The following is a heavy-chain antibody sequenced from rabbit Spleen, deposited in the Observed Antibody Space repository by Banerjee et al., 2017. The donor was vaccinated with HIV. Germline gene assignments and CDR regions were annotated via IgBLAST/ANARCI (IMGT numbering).Heavy chain of an antibody. Sequence: QEQLVESGGGLVKPGASLTLTCIASGVSFSGSSYMCWVRQAPGKGLEWIACIDSGSSGFTYFASWAKGRFTISKTSSTTVTLHMTSLTAADTATYFCARDWGYYTGFFAGVTYASDLWGQGTLVTVS. V-gene: IGHV1S45*01. CDR3: ARDWGYYTGFFAGVTYASDL. D-gene: IGHD4-1*01. J-gene: IGHJ3*01. CDR1: GVSFSGSSY. CDR2: IDSGSSGFT.